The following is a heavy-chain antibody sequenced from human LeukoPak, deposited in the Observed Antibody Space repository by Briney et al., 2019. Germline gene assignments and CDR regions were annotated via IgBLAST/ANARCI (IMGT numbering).Heavy chain of an antibody. CDR2: ISSSRSTI. CDR1: GFTFSSYS. CDR3: ARGDDSSGYYYSSGFDY. D-gene: IGHD3-22*01. J-gene: IGHJ4*02. V-gene: IGHV3-48*01. Sequence: GGSLRPSCAASGFTFSSYSMNWVRQAPGKGLEWVSYISSSRSTIYYADSVKGRFTISRDNAKNSLYLQMNSLRAEDTAVYYCARGDDSSGYYYSSGFDYWGQGTLVTVSS.